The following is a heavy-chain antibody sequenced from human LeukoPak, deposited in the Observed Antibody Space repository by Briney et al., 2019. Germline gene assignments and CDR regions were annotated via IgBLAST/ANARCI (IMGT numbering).Heavy chain of an antibody. CDR1: GGSISSYY. Sequence: SETLSLTCTVSGGSISSYYWSWIRQPPGKGLEWIGYIYYSGSSTYNPSLKSRVTISLDTSKSQFSLKLNSLTAADTAVYYCARDSPAVTAMPDSWGQGTLVTVSS. CDR3: ARDSPAVTAMPDS. J-gene: IGHJ4*02. V-gene: IGHV4-59*01. CDR2: IYYSGSS. D-gene: IGHD2-21*02.